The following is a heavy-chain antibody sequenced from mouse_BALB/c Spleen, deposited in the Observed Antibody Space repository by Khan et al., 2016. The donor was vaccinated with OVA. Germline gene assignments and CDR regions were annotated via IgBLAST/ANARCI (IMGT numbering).Heavy chain of an antibody. CDR1: GYTFTSYW. J-gene: IGHJ2*01. Sequence: VQLQQSGAELAKPGASVKMSCKASGYTFTSYWMHWIKQRPGQGLEWIGYINPTSGYTDYNQKFKDKATLTADKSSSTAYMQLSSLTSDDSAVDYCARDRIGYWGQGTALTVSS. CDR3: ARDRIGY. CDR2: INPTSGYT. V-gene: IGHV1-7*01.